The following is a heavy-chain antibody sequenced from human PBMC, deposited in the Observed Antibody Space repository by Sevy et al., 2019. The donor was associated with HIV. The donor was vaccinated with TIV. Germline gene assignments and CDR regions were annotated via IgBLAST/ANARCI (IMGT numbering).Heavy chain of an antibody. Sequence: GGSLRLSCAASGFTFNDSWMTWVRQGPGKGLEWVANINQAGSDKYYVDSVRGRFTISRDNAKNSLYLQMNSLRVEDTALYYCAGGGLLSRYWGQGSLVTVSS. CDR3: AGGGLLSRY. CDR2: INQAGSDK. J-gene: IGHJ4*02. CDR1: GFTFNDSW. V-gene: IGHV3-7*01. D-gene: IGHD2-15*01.